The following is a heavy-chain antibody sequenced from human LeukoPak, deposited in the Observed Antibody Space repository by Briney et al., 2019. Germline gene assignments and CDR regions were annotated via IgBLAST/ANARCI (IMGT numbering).Heavy chain of an antibody. CDR1: GFTVSNNY. J-gene: IGHJ4*02. CDR3: VKDSPPRYSGSPPAY. D-gene: IGHD1-26*01. Sequence: QPGGSLRLSCAASGFTVSNNYMMWVRQAPGKGLEWVSAIFRDDSTYYADSVKGRFTISRDNAKNSLYLQMNSLRADDTAVYYCVKDSPPRYSGSPPAYWGQGTLVTVSS. V-gene: IGHV3-53*01. CDR2: IFRDDST.